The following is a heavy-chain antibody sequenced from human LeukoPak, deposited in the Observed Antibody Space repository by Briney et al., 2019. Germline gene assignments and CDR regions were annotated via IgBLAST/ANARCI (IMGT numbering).Heavy chain of an antibody. D-gene: IGHD2-2*01. CDR1: GFTFDDYT. V-gene: IGHV3-43*01. CDR2: ISWDGGST. J-gene: IGHJ3*02. CDR3: ARVGYYCSSTSCSTGAFDI. Sequence: PGGSLRLSCAASGFTFDDYTMHWVRQAPGKGLEWVSLISWDGGSTYYADSVKGRFTISRDNSKNSLYLQMNSLRAEDTAVYYCARVGYYCSSTSCSTGAFDIWGQGTMVTVSS.